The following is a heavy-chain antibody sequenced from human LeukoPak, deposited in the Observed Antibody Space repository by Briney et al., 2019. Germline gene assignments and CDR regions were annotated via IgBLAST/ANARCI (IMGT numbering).Heavy chain of an antibody. Sequence: NPSETLSLTCTVSGYSIRTGFYWGWIRQPPGKGLEWIRSIYYNDNTSYNPSLKSRVTISVDTSKNQFSLKLSSVTAADMAVYYCARGTPWIVDYWGQGTLVTVSS. CDR2: IYYNDNT. D-gene: IGHD5-12*01. CDR3: ARGTPWIVDY. V-gene: IGHV4-38-2*02. J-gene: IGHJ4*02. CDR1: GYSIRTGFY.